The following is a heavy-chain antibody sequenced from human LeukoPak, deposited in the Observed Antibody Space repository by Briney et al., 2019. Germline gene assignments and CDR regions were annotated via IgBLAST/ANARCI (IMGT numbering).Heavy chain of an antibody. CDR2: ISSSGNAI. CDR3: ASSTNDAFDI. D-gene: IGHD1-1*01. Sequence: GGSLRLSRAASGFPFSSYEMNWVRQAPGKGLEWVSYISSSGNAIYYADSVKGRFTISRDNAKNSLYLQMNSLRAEDTAVYYCASSTNDAFDIWGQGTMVTVSS. CDR1: GFPFSSYE. J-gene: IGHJ3*02. V-gene: IGHV3-48*03.